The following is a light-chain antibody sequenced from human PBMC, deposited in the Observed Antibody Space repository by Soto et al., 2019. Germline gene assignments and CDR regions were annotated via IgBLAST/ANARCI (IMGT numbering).Light chain of an antibody. CDR2: SDN. V-gene: IGLV1-44*01. CDR3: ATWDNTLNGPV. Sequence: QSVLTQPPSASRTPGQRVTISCSGGSSNIGYHIVNWYQHFPGAAPKLLIYSDNRRPSGVPDRISGSKSGTSASLAISGLQSEDEADYYCATWDNTLNGPVFGGGTKLTVL. J-gene: IGLJ3*02. CDR1: SSNIGYHI.